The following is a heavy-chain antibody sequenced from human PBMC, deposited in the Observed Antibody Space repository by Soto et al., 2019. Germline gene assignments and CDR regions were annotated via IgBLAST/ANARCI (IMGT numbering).Heavy chain of an antibody. CDR1: EFTFSSYA. CDR2: ISGSGGST. J-gene: IGHJ4*02. CDR3: AKDRYLGVSQYYFDY. V-gene: IGHV3-23*01. Sequence: PGGSLRLSCATSEFTFSSYAMSWVRQAPGKGLEWVSAISGSGGSTYYADSVKGRFTISRDNSKNTLYLQMNNLRAEDTAVYYCAKDRYLGVSQYYFDYWGQGTLVTVSS. D-gene: IGHD3-16*01.